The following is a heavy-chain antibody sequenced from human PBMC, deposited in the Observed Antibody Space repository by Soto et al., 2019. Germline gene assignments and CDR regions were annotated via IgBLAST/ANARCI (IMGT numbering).Heavy chain of an antibody. V-gene: IGHV3-30*18. J-gene: IGHJ3*02. D-gene: IGHD2-15*01. Sequence: QVHLVESGGGVVQPGRSLRLSCAASGFTFSNYSMHWVRQAPGKGLEWLAVMSFDGSNEYYADSVQGRLTISRDNSKNTLYLQMNSLRTEDTAVYHCAKDAAVAFDIWGQGTMVTVSS. CDR2: MSFDGSNE. CDR1: GFTFSNYS. CDR3: AKDAAVAFDI.